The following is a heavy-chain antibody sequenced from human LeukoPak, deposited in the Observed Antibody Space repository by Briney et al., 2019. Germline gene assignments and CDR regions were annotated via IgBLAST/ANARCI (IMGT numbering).Heavy chain of an antibody. CDR2: IYDSGST. V-gene: IGHV4-39*01. D-gene: IGHD3-22*01. Sequence: SETLSLTCTVSGGSISSSSYYWGWIRQPPGKGLEWIGSIYDSGSTYYNPSLKSRVTISVDTSKNQFSLKLSSVTAADTAVYYCAILPQYYYDRFDYWGQGTLVTVSS. CDR1: GGSISSSSYY. CDR3: AILPQYYYDRFDY. J-gene: IGHJ4*02.